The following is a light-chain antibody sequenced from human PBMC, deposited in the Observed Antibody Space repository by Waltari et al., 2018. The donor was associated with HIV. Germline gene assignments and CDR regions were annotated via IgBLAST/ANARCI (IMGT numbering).Light chain of an antibody. CDR3: AAWDDSLNVV. V-gene: IGLV1-44*01. J-gene: IGLJ2*01. Sequence: QSVLTQPPSASGTPGQRVTISCSGSSSNIGSDTVNWYQQLPGTAPKLLIYSNNKRPSGGTDRFAGSKSGTSASLAMSGLQSEDEADYDCAAWDDSLNVVFGGGTKLTVL. CDR2: SNN. CDR1: SSNIGSDT.